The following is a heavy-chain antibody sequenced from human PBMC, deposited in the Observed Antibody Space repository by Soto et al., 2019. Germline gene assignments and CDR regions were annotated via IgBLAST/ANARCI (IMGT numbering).Heavy chain of an antibody. CDR2: TYYNGNA. V-gene: IGHV4-39*01. D-gene: IGHD3-22*01. J-gene: IGHJ4*02. Sequence: QLQLQESGPGLVKPSETLSLTCTVSGGSIDRSNYYWDWIRQPPGKGLEWIGTTYYNGNAYYNPSLKSRVTMSVDTSKNQFSLKLISVTAADTAVYYCARHFVAVVIKGWGYWGQGTLVTVS. CDR3: ARHFVAVVIKGWGY. CDR1: GGSIDRSNYY.